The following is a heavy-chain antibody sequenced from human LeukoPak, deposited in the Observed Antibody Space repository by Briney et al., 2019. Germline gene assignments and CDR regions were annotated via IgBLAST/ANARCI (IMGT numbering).Heavy chain of an antibody. J-gene: IGHJ1*01. CDR3: AKGLYGDYALEYFQH. V-gene: IGHV3-43*02. CDR1: GFTFDDYA. D-gene: IGHD4-17*01. CDR2: ISGDGGST. Sequence: PGGSLRLSCAASGFTFDDYAMHWVRQAPGKGLEWVSLISGDGGSTYYADSVKGRFTIFRDNSKNSLYLQMNSLRTEDTALYYCAKGLYGDYALEYFQHWGQGTLVTVSS.